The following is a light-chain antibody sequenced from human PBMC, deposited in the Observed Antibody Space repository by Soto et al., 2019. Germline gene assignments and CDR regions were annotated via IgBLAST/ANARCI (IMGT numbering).Light chain of an antibody. V-gene: IGKV3-15*01. CDR1: QSVGSN. J-gene: IGKJ1*01. CDR2: GAS. CDR3: QQYNNWPPDRT. Sequence: EIVMTQSPATLSVSPGERATLSCRASQSVGSNLAWYQQKPGQAPRLLIYGASTRATGIPARFSGSGSASAFTLTISSLQSEDFAIYFCQQYNNWPPDRTFGQGTKVEIK.